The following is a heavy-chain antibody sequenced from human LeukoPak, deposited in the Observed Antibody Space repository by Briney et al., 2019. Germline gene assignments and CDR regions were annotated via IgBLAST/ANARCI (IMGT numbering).Heavy chain of an antibody. CDR3: AKMEDIVVVPAAHFDP. D-gene: IGHD2-2*01. J-gene: IGHJ5*02. V-gene: IGHV3-23*01. Sequence: GGSLRLSCAASGFTFSSYAMSGVRQAPGKGLEWVSAISGSGGSTYYADSVKGRFTISRDNSKNTLYLQMNSLRAEDTAVYYCAKMEDIVVVPAAHFDPWGQGTLVTVSS. CDR1: GFTFSSYA. CDR2: ISGSGGST.